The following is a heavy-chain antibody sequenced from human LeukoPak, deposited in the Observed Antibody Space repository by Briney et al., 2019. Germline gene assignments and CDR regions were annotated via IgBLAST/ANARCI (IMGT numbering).Heavy chain of an antibody. CDR3: AKDSAKLLWFGELSDY. V-gene: IGHV3-23*01. CDR2: ISGSGGST. Sequence: PGGSLRLSCAASGFTFSSYAMSWVRQAPGKGLEWVSAISGSGGSTYYADSVKGRFTISRDNSKNTLYLQMNSLRAEDTAVYYCAKDSAKLLWFGELSDYWGQGTLVTVSS. D-gene: IGHD3-10*01. CDR1: GFTFSSYA. J-gene: IGHJ4*02.